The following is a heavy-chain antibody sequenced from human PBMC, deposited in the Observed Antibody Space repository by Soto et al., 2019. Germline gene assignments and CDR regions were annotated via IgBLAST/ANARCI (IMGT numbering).Heavy chain of an antibody. CDR2: ISGSGGSA. J-gene: IGHJ3*02. CDR3: AKEDDAWTNGHFDI. V-gene: IGHV3-23*01. CDR1: GFTFSSYD. Sequence: EVQLLESGGGLVQPGGSLRLSCAASGFTFSSYDMSWVRQAPGKGLEWISAISGSGGSAYYADSVKGRFTIYRDNYKTTLHVQLNSLRSEDTAIYYCAKEDDAWTNGHFDIWGQGTVVTVSS. D-gene: IGHD2-8*01.